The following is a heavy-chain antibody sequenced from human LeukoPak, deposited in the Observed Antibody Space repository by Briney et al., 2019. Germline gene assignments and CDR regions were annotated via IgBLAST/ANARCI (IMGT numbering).Heavy chain of an antibody. V-gene: IGHV3-23*01. Sequence: PGGSLRLSSEASGFSFRSSAMNWVRQAPGKGLEWVSSISDGALKTDYGDSVKGRFTISRDTSKNTLYLEMNSLRAEDTAVYYCVRGYIGYSGHFDYWGQGTLVTVSS. CDR3: VRGYIGYSGHFDY. CDR2: ISDGALKT. J-gene: IGHJ4*02. D-gene: IGHD2-15*01. CDR1: GFSFRSSA.